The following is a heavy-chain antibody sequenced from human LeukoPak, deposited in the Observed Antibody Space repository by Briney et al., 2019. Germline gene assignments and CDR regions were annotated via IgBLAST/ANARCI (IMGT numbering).Heavy chain of an antibody. V-gene: IGHV3-21*04. J-gene: IGHJ4*02. CDR1: GFTFSSYS. D-gene: IGHD5-12*01. CDR2: ISSSSSYI. CDR3: ANRALGATVDY. Sequence: GGSLRLSCAASGFTFSSYSMNWVRQAPGKGLEWVSSISSSSSYIYYADSVKGRFTISRDNSKNTLYLQMNSLRAEDTAVYYCANRALGATVDYWGQGTLVTVSS.